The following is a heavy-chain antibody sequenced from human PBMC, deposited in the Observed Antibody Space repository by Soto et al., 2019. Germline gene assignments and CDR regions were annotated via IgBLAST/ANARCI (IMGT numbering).Heavy chain of an antibody. V-gene: IGHV1-69*13. J-gene: IGHJ5*02. Sequence: ASVKVSCKASGCTFSSYAISCVRQAPGQVLEWMGGIIPIFGTANYAQKFQGRVTITADESTSTAYMELSSLRSEDTAVYYCASGPLGGSSWYTFRNWFDPWGQGTLVTVSS. CDR3: ASGPLGGSSWYTFRNWFDP. D-gene: IGHD6-13*01. CDR2: IIPIFGTA. CDR1: GCTFSSYA.